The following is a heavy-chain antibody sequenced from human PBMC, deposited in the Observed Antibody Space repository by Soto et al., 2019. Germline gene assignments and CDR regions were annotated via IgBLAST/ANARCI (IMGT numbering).Heavy chain of an antibody. CDR1: GYGFTSYG. D-gene: IGHD3-16*01. CDR2: INTYNGNT. V-gene: IGHV1-18*01. J-gene: IGHJ6*02. Sequence: QVQLVQSGAEVKNPGASVKVSCKTSGYGFTSYGIGWARQAPGQGLEWMGWINTYNGNTNYAQNLQGRVTLTTDTSTSTAYMELRSLRSNDTAIYYCVLVDVYVPPSPQDVWGQGTTGNVSS. CDR3: VLVDVYVPPSPQDV.